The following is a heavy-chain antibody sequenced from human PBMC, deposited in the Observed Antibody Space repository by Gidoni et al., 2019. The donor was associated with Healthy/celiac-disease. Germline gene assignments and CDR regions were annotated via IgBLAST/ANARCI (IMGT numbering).Heavy chain of an antibody. D-gene: IGHD6-19*01. CDR1: GFTFDDYA. V-gene: IGHV3-9*01. Sequence: EVQLVESGGGLVQPGRSLRLSCAASGFTFDDYAMHWVRQAPGKGLEWVSGISWNSGSIGYADSVKGRFTISRDNAKNSLYLQMNSLRAEDTALYYCAKDFSGWSYSDYYYYGMDVWGQGTTVTVSS. J-gene: IGHJ6*02. CDR3: AKDFSGWSYSDYYYYGMDV. CDR2: ISWNSGSI.